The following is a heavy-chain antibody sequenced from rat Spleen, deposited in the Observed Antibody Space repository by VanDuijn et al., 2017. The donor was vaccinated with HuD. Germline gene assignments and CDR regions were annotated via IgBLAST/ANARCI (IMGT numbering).Heavy chain of an antibody. V-gene: IGHV5-27*01. CDR1: GFTFSNYY. J-gene: IGHJ2*01. Sequence: EVQLVESGGGLVQPGRSLKLSCAASGFTFSNYYMAWVRQAPTKGLEWVAYISAGGDNTYYRDSVKGRFTISRDNAKSTLYLQLDSLRSEDTATYYCTTDTFYDGTYYPGVFDYWGQGVMVTVSS. D-gene: IGHD1-12*02. CDR2: ISAGGDNT. CDR3: TTDTFYDGTYYPGVFDY.